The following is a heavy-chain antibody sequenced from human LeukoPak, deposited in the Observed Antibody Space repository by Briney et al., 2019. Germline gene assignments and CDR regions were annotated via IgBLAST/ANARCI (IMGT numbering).Heavy chain of an antibody. Sequence: SGTLSLTCGVSGGSIINTNWWSWVRQPPGQGLEWIGEISLTGHTHYNPSRETRVTVSLDKSKNQLSLNLTSVTAADTAVYYCSRENGACSPFGYWGQGTLVTVLS. V-gene: IGHV4-4*02. CDR1: GGSIINTNW. D-gene: IGHD2-15*01. CDR3: SRENGACSPFGY. J-gene: IGHJ4*02. CDR2: ISLTGHT.